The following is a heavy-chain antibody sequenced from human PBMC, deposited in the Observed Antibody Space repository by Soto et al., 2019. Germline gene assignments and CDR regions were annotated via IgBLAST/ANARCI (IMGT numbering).Heavy chain of an antibody. D-gene: IGHD2-15*01. Sequence: EVQLVEAGGGVVQPGGSLRLSCEASGFRFTSFGMNWVRQGPGKGLEWLSYISGLSATTYYADSVRGRFTVSRDNDMNLVFLQLNNLRGDDTAVYYCTRGGAARPDYWGQGSRVVVSS. V-gene: IGHV3-48*04. CDR3: TRGGAARPDY. CDR1: GFRFTSFG. CDR2: ISGLSATT. J-gene: IGHJ4*02.